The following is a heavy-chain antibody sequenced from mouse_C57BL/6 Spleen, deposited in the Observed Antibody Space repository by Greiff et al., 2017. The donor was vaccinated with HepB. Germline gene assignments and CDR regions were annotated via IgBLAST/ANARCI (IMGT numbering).Heavy chain of an antibody. J-gene: IGHJ2*01. CDR2: INPSSGYT. CDR3: AREGDYDGSGGDY. V-gene: IGHV1-7*01. CDR1: GYTFTSYW. D-gene: IGHD2-4*01. Sequence: QVQLKQSGAELAKPGASVKLSCKASGYTFTSYWMHWVKQRPGQGLEWIGNINPSSGYTKYNQKFKDKATLTADKSSSTAYMQLSSLTYEDSAVYYCAREGDYDGSGGDYWGQGTTLTVSS.